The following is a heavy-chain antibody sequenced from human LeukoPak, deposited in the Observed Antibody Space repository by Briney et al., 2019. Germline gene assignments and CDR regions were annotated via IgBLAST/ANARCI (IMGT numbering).Heavy chain of an antibody. Sequence: GGSLRLSCTGSGFSFISYWIAWVRQMPGKGLEWMGIIYPGDSDTRYSPSFQGQVTISADKSITTAYLQWSRLKASDTAMYYCARIGYSYSAKFDYWGQGTLVTVSS. CDR2: IYPGDSDT. J-gene: IGHJ4*02. V-gene: IGHV5-51*01. CDR1: GFSFISYW. D-gene: IGHD5-18*01. CDR3: ARIGYSYSAKFDY.